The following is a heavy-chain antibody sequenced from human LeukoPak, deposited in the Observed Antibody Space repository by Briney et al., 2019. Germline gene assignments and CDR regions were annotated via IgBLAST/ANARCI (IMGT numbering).Heavy chain of an antibody. V-gene: IGHV3-23*01. CDR1: GFTLSRYV. CDR2: ISGSGGST. Sequence: GGALIPSCGAPGFTLSRYVMRRVRQAPGEGLEWVSAISGSGGSTYYADSVKGRFTISRDNSKNTLYLQMNSLRAEDTAVYYCAKGPWRGGYWGQGTLVTVSS. D-gene: IGHD3-10*01. J-gene: IGHJ4*02. CDR3: AKGPWRGGY.